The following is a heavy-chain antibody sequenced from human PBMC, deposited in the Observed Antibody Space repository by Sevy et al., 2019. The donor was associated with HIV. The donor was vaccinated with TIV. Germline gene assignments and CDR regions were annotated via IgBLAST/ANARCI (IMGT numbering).Heavy chain of an antibody. CDR2: IYHSGST. V-gene: IGHV4-38-2*02. CDR1: GYSISRGYY. CDR3: ARDDVIGTRGIDY. J-gene: IGHJ4*02. Sequence: SETLSLTCTVSGYSISRGYYWGWIRQPPGKGLEWIGSIYHSGSTYYNPSLKSRVTISVDTSKNQFSLKLSPVTAADTAVYYCARDDVIGTRGIDYWGQGTLVTVSS. D-gene: IGHD1-20*01.